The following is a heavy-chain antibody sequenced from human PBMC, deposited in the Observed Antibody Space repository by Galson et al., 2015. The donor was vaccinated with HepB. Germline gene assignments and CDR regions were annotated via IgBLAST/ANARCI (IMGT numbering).Heavy chain of an antibody. Sequence: SVKVSCKASGFSFTAYYMHWVRQAPGQGLEWMGRINPNSGGTNYAQKFQGRVIMTRDTSITTVYMELSRLRSDDTAIFYCAKERRIIHGYSGNNPGYGMDVWGQGTTVTVSS. CDR2: INPNSGGT. V-gene: IGHV1-2*06. CDR3: AKERRIIHGYSGNNPGYGMDV. CDR1: GFSFTAYY. D-gene: IGHD5-12*01. J-gene: IGHJ6*02.